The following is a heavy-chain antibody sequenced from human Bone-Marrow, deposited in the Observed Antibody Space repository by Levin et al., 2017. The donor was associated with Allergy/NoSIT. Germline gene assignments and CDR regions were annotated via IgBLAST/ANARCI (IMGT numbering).Heavy chain of an antibody. D-gene: IGHD2-21*01. J-gene: IGHJ4*01. Sequence: PGGSLRLSCVMSGFTFSDFAMTWVRQAPGKGLEWIAGISDTEATSYAASVEGRFIISRDISTNTLYLQMDSLRLDDTAFYFCAKDLLPYYGGPPFAPSRYWGQGTLVIVSS. CDR3: AKDLLPYYGGPPFAPSRY. CDR1: GFTFSDFA. V-gene: IGHV3-23*01. CDR2: ISDTEAT.